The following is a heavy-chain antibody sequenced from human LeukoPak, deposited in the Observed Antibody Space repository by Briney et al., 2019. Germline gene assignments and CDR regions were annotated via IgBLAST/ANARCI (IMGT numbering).Heavy chain of an antibody. CDR2: INTDGSAT. CDR3: ARDHYGGNSDY. Sequence: GGSLRLSCAASGFTVSSNYMSWVRQAPGKGLLWVSRINTDGSATYYADSVKGRFTISRDNDKNTVYLQMDSLRDEDTAVYYCARDHYGGNSDYWGQGTLVTVSS. D-gene: IGHD4-23*01. J-gene: IGHJ4*02. CDR1: GFTVSSNY. V-gene: IGHV3-74*01.